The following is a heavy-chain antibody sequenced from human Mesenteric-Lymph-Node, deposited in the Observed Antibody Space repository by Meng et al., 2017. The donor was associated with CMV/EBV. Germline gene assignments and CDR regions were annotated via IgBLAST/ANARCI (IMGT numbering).Heavy chain of an antibody. CDR2: IYSGGNT. Sequence: GGSLRLSCAASGFTVSTNYMSWVRQAPGKGLEWVSVIYSGGNTFYADSVKGRFTISRDNSKNTLYLQMNSLRAEDTAVYYCARVPRGAAGYWGQGTLVTVSS. V-gene: IGHV3-66*01. D-gene: IGHD6-25*01. CDR3: ARVPRGAAGY. J-gene: IGHJ4*02. CDR1: GFTVSTNY.